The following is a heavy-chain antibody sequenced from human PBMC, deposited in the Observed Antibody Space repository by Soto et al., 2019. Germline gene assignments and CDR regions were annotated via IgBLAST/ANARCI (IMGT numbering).Heavy chain of an antibody. D-gene: IGHD6-19*01. J-gene: IGHJ4*02. CDR3: ARDKTMAGPTTFDY. CDR1: GFTFSTYW. CDR2: IDAAGSVT. V-gene: IGHV3-74*01. Sequence: EVQLVESGGGLVQPGGSLRLSCAASGFTFSTYWMHWVRQTPGKGLVWVSRIDAAGSVTTYADSVKGRFTISRDNAKNTLYLQMNSVRAEDTAVDYCARDKTMAGPTTFDYCGQGTVVTVSS.